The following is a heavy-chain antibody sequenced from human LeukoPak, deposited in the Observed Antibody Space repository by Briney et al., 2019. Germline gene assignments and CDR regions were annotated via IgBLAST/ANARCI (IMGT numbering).Heavy chain of an antibody. CDR3: ASNRIRYCSGGSCYPRTASGQRTNWFDP. Sequence: PSETLSLTCAVYGGPFSGYYWSWIRQPPGKGLEWIGEINHSGSTNYNPSLKSRVTISVDTSKNQFSLKLSSVTAADTAVYYCASNRIRYCSGGSCYPRTASGQRTNWFDPWGQGTLVTVSS. CDR2: INHSGST. D-gene: IGHD2-15*01. V-gene: IGHV4-34*01. CDR1: GGPFSGYY. J-gene: IGHJ5*02.